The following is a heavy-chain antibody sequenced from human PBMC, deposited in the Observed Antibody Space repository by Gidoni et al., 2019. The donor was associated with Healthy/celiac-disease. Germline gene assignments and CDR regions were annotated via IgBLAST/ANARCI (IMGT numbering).Heavy chain of an antibody. CDR2: ISWNSGSI. J-gene: IGHJ6*02. V-gene: IGHV3-9*01. CDR1: GFTFDHYG. CDR3: AKDKSPEGYYYYGMDV. Sequence: DVQLVVSGGGLVQPGRSLRLSCAASGFTFDHYGMHWVRQAPGKGLEWVSGISWNSGSIGYADSVKGRFTISRDNAKNSLYLQMNSLRAEDTALYYCAKDKSPEGYYYYGMDVWGQGTTVTVSS.